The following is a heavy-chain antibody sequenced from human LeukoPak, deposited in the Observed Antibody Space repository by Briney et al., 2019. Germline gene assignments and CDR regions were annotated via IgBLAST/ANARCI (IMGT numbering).Heavy chain of an antibody. V-gene: IGHV3-74*01. CDR1: GFIFSQYS. CDR3: ARGWLRSDYCFDS. J-gene: IGHJ4*02. CDR2: INSDMSSA. D-gene: IGHD5-12*01. Sequence: GGSLRLSCAASGFIFSQYSMNWVRQPPGKGLVWISRINSDMSSAGYADSVKGRFAISRDDAKNTLYLQMNSLRAEDTAVYYCARGWLRSDYCFDSWGQGTLVTVSS.